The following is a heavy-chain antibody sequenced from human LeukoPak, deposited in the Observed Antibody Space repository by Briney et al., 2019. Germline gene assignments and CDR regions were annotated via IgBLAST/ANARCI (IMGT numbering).Heavy chain of an antibody. J-gene: IGHJ4*02. CDR3: ARGPPYYYGSGRIDY. D-gene: IGHD3-10*01. V-gene: IGHV1-18*01. Sequence: EASVKVSCKSSGYTLTSYGISWVRQAPGQGLEWMGWISAYNGNTNYAQKLQGRVTMTTDTSTSTAYMELRSLRSDDTAVYYCARGPPYYYGSGRIDYWGQGTLVTVSS. CDR1: GYTLTSYG. CDR2: ISAYNGNT.